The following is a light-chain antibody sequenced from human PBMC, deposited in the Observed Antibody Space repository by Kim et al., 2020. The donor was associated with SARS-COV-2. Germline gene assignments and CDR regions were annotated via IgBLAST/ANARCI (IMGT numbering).Light chain of an antibody. J-gene: IGLJ2*01. CDR3: QVWDSSSDHPLVV. Sequence: SYELTQPPSVSVAPGKTASITCGGNNIGTKSVHWYQQKPGQAPVVVIYYDRDRPSGIPERFSGSNSGNTATLTISRVEVGDEADYYCQVWDSSSDHPLVVFGGGTKLTVL. CDR2: YDR. CDR1: NIGTKS. V-gene: IGLV3-21*04.